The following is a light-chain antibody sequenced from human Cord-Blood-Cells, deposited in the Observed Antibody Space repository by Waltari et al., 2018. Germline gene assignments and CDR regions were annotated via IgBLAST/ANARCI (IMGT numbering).Light chain of an antibody. Sequence: SQSVSSNLAWYQQKPGQAPRLLIYGASTGATGIPARFSGSGSGTEFTLTISSLQSEDFAVYYCQQYNNWWTFGQGTKVEIK. V-gene: IGKV3-15*01. CDR2: GAS. CDR3: QQYNNWWT. CDR1: QSVSSN. J-gene: IGKJ1*01.